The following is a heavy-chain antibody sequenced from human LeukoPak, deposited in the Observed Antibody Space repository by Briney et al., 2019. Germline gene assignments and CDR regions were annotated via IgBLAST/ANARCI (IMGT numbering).Heavy chain of an antibody. CDR2: MNPNSGNT. J-gene: IGHJ4*02. D-gene: IGHD3-3*01. Sequence: ASVKVSCKAPGYTFTSYDINWVRQATGQGLGWMGWMNPNSGNTGYAQKFQGRVTMTRNTSISTAYMELSSLRSEDTAVYYCARGKHYDFWSAYPDFDYWGQGTLVTVSS. CDR1: GYTFTSYD. CDR3: ARGKHYDFWSAYPDFDY. V-gene: IGHV1-8*01.